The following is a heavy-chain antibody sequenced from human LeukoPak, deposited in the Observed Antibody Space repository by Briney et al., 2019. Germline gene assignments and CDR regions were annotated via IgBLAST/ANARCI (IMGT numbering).Heavy chain of an antibody. CDR1: GFTFSSYS. J-gene: IGHJ6*02. CDR3: ARDQKPGYCSSTSCYYYGMDV. D-gene: IGHD2-2*01. V-gene: IGHV3-21*01. CDR2: ISSSSSYI. Sequence: GGSLRLSCAASGFTFSSYSMTWVRQAPGKGLEWVSSISSSSSYIYYADSVKGRFTISRDNAKNTLYLQMNSLRAEDTAVYYCARDQKPGYCSSTSCYYYGMDVWGQGTTVTVSS.